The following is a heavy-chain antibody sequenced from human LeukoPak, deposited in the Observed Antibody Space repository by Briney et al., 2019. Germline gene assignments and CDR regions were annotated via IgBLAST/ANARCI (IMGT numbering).Heavy chain of an antibody. Sequence: GGSLRLSCAASGFTFSNYGMHWVRQAPGKGLEWVAVIWNDGSNKYYEESVKGRFTISRDNSKNTLYLQMNSLRAEDTAVYYCAKDRDIVSTTYSEVHYWGQGTLVTVSS. D-gene: IGHD5/OR15-5a*01. CDR1: GFTFSNYG. J-gene: IGHJ4*02. CDR2: IWNDGSNK. V-gene: IGHV3-33*06. CDR3: AKDRDIVSTTYSEVHY.